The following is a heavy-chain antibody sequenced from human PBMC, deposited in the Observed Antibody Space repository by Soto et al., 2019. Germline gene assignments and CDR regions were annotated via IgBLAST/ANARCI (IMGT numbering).Heavy chain of an antibody. J-gene: IGHJ3*02. CDR2: IYYSGST. D-gene: IGHD2-15*01. V-gene: IGHV4-31*03. CDR3: ARKVVAATRGAFDI. Sequence: SETLSLTCTVSGGSISSGGYYWSWIRQHPGKGLEWIGYIYYSGSTYYNPSLKSRVTISVDTSKNQFSLKLSSVTAADTAVYYCARKVVAATRGAFDIWGQGTVVTVSS. CDR1: GGSISSGGYY.